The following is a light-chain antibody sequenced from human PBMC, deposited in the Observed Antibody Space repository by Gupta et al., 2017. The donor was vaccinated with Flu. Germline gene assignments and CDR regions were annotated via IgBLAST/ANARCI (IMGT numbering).Light chain of an antibody. CDR2: AAS. CDR3: QQSYRT. Sequence: TQSPSSLSASVGDRVTITCRASQSISSYLNWDQQKPGKAPKLLIYAASSLQSGVPSRFSGSGSGTDFTLTISSLQPEDFATYYCQQSYRTFGQGTKVEIK. CDR1: QSISSY. J-gene: IGKJ1*01. V-gene: IGKV1-39*01.